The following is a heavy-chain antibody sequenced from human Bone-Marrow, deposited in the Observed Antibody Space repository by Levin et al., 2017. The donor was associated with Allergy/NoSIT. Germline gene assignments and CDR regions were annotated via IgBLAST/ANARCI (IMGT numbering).Heavy chain of an antibody. V-gene: IGHV3-74*01. D-gene: IGHD1-7*01. Sequence: GGSLRLSCAASGFTFTNYWMNWVRQAPGKGLVWVSRIKIGDEDTTYADSVKGRFTMSRDNAKNMVYLEMNSLRAEDTAVYYCARGRWLELWGQGTLVTVSS. CDR2: IKIGDEDT. CDR3: ARGRWLEL. J-gene: IGHJ4*02. CDR1: GFTFTNYW.